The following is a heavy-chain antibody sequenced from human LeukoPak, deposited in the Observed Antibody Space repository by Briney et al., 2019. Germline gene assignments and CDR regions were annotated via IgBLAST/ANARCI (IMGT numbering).Heavy chain of an antibody. D-gene: IGHD3-3*01. Sequence: ASVEVSCKASGYTFTSYDINWVRQATGQGLEWMGWMNPNSGNTGYAQKFQGRVTMTRNTSISTAYMELSSLRFEDAAVYYCARGGGPYLEWLLYRLRWFDPWGQGTLVTVSS. J-gene: IGHJ5*02. CDR3: ARGGGPYLEWLLYRLRWFDP. CDR2: MNPNSGNT. V-gene: IGHV1-8*01. CDR1: GYTFTSYD.